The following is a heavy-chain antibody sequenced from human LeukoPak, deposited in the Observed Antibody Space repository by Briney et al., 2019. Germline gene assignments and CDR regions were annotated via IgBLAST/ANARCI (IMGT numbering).Heavy chain of an antibody. D-gene: IGHD2-15*01. CDR1: GYTFTDCF. Sequence: VASVRVSCKTSGYTFTDCFMHWVRQAPGQGLEWMGWINPNSGGTNYAQKFQGRVTMTRDTSISTAYMELSRLRSDDTAVYYCARERAPYCSGGSCYFPYYGMDVWGQGTTVTVSS. V-gene: IGHV1-2*02. J-gene: IGHJ6*02. CDR3: ARERAPYCSGGSCYFPYYGMDV. CDR2: INPNSGGT.